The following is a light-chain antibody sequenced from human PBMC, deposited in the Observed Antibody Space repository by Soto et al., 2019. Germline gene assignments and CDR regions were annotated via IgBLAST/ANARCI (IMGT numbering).Light chain of an antibody. V-gene: IGKV1-5*01. CDR3: QQYHTYST. J-gene: IGKJ1*01. Sequence: DIQMTQSPSTLSASVGDRVSITCRASQVISDWLAWYQQKPGQVPELLIFDVSTLESGVPSRFSGSRSGTEFTLTISSLQPDDFATYFCQQYHTYSTFGQGTKVDIK. CDR2: DVS. CDR1: QVISDW.